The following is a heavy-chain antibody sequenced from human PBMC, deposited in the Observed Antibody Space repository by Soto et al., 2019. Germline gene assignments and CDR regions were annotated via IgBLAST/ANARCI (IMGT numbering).Heavy chain of an antibody. CDR3: ARDRDSICTGTADIPHDHRAFDI. CDR1: GFTITCYY. V-gene: IGHV1-2*04. CDR2: INPNSGGT. D-gene: IGHD3-3*02. J-gene: IGHJ3*02. Sequence: GASVKVSCKASGFTITCYYMHWVRQAPEQGLEWMGWINPNSGGTNYAQKFQGWVTMTRDTSISTAYMELSRLRSDDTAVYYCARDRDSICTGTADIPHDHRAFDIWRHGTMVTVS.